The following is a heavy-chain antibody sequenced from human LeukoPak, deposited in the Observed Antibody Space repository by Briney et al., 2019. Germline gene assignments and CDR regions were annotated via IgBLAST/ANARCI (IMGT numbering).Heavy chain of an antibody. J-gene: IGHJ4*02. CDR2: ISGSGGST. CDR1: GFTFSSYG. Sequence: GGSLRLSCAASGFTFSSYGMSWVRQAPGKGLEWVSAISGSGGSTYYADSVKGRFTISRDNSKNTLYLQMNSLRAEDTAVYYCAKPRARGYYDSSGDFDYWGQGTLVPVSS. CDR3: AKPRARGYYDSSGDFDY. V-gene: IGHV3-23*01. D-gene: IGHD3-22*01.